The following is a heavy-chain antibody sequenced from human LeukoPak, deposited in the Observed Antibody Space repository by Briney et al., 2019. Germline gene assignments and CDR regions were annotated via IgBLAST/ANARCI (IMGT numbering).Heavy chain of an antibody. J-gene: IGHJ4*02. D-gene: IGHD4-17*01. V-gene: IGHV1-69*13. Sequence: SVKVSCKAPGGTFSSYAISWVRQAPGQGLEWMGGIIPIFGTADYAQKFQGRVTITAGESTSTAYMELSSLRSEDMAVYYCARDFSYDYGDSLFDYWGQGTLVTVSS. CDR3: ARDFSYDYGDSLFDY. CDR1: GGTFSSYA. CDR2: IIPIFGTA.